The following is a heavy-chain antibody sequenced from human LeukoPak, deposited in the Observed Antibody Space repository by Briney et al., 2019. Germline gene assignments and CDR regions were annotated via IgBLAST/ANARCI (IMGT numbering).Heavy chain of an antibody. Sequence: ASVKLSCKASGYTFTGYYMHWVRQAPGQGLEWMGWINPNSGGTNYAQKFQGRVTMTRDTSISTAYMELSRLRSDDTAVYYCARVRLGSSPPVSWGQGTMVTVSS. CDR3: ARVRLGSSPPVS. CDR2: INPNSGGT. V-gene: IGHV1-2*02. D-gene: IGHD6-6*01. J-gene: IGHJ3*01. CDR1: GYTFTGYY.